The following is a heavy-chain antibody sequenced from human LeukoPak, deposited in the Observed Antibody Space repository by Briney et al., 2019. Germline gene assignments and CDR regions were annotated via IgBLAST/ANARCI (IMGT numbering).Heavy chain of an antibody. CDR2: INHSGST. D-gene: IGHD3-16*01. V-gene: IGHV4-34*01. Sequence: SETLSLTCAVYGGSFSGHYWSWIRQPPGKGLEWIGEINHSGSTNYNPSLKSRVTISVDTSKNQFSLKLSSVTAADTAVYYCARGFGGHWFDPWGQGTLVTVSS. CDR1: GGSFSGHY. CDR3: ARGFGGHWFDP. J-gene: IGHJ5*02.